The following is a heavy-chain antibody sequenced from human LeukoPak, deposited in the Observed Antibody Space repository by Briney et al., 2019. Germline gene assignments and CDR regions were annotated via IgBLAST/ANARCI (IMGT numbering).Heavy chain of an antibody. V-gene: IGHV4-4*07. CDR3: ASMEVAGTGRDY. J-gene: IGHJ4*02. CDR2: IYTSGST. D-gene: IGHD6-19*01. CDR1: GGSISSYY. Sequence: SESLSLTCTVSGGSISSYYWSWIRQPAGKGLEWIGRIYTSGSTNYNPSLKSRVTMSVDTSKNQFSLKLSSVTAADTAVYYCASMEVAGTGRDYWGQGTLATVSS.